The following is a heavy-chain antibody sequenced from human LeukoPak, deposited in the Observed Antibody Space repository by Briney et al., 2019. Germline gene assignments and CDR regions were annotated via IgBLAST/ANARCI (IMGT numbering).Heavy chain of an antibody. D-gene: IGHD6-13*01. CDR3: ARYAPSSSWYYFDY. CDR2: IYYSGST. CDR1: GGSISSGGYY. J-gene: IGHJ4*02. Sequence: SETLSLTCTVYGGSISSGGYYWSWIRQHPGKGLEWIVYIYYSGSTYYNPSLKSRVTISVDTSKNQFSLKLSSVTAADTAVYYCARYAPSSSWYYFDYWGQGTLVTVSS. V-gene: IGHV4-31*03.